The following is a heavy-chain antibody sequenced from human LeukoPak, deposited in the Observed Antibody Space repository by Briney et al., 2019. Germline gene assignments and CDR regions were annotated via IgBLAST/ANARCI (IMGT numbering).Heavy chain of an antibody. J-gene: IGHJ6*03. D-gene: IGHD6-13*01. CDR2: MNPNSGNT. Sequence: ASVKVSCKASGYPLTSYDINWVRQATGQGLELLGWMNPNSGNTAYAQRFQDRVTMTANMSINTAYMELSSLTSGDTAIYYCARGSNYYYYMDVWGSGTTVTVAS. CDR1: GYPLTSYD. CDR3: ARGSNYYYYMDV. V-gene: IGHV1-8*01.